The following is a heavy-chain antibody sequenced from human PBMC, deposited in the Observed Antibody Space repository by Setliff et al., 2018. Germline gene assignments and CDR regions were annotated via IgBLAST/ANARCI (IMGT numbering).Heavy chain of an antibody. D-gene: IGHD3-16*01. CDR1: GDSISSYY. Sequence: KPSETLSLTCTVSGDSISSYYWSWIRQPPGKGLEWTGYIYYSGSPNYNPSLKSRVTISLDTSKNQFSLRLTSVTAADTAVYYCARLRGAFDYWGQGTLVTVSS. CDR3: ARLRGAFDY. J-gene: IGHJ4*02. CDR2: IYYSGSP. V-gene: IGHV4-59*01.